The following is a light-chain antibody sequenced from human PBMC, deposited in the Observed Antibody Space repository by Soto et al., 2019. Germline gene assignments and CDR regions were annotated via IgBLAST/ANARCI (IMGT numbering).Light chain of an antibody. J-gene: IGLJ3*02. V-gene: IGLV2-14*01. CDR1: SSDVGGYNY. CDR2: DVS. Sequence: QSALTQPASVSGSPGQSITISCTGTSSDVGGYNYVSWYQQHPGKAPKLMIYDVSNRPSGVSNRFSGSKSGNTASLTISGLQAEDEADYYFSSHTSSSTEVFGGGTKLTVL. CDR3: SSHTSSSTEV.